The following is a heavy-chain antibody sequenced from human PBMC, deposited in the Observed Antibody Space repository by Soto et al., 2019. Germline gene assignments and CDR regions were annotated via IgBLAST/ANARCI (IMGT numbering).Heavy chain of an antibody. CDR2: ISSSGSTI. CDR1: GFTFSDYY. D-gene: IGHD5-18*01. J-gene: IGHJ4*02. CDR3: AGGYSYENRAGY. Sequence: QVQLVESGGGLVKPGGPLRLSCAASGFTFSDYYTSWIRQVPGKGPEWVSYISSSGSTIYYADPVKGRFTISRDNAKNSLYLQMNSLRAEDTAVYYCAGGYSYENRAGYWGQGTLVTVSS. V-gene: IGHV3-11*01.